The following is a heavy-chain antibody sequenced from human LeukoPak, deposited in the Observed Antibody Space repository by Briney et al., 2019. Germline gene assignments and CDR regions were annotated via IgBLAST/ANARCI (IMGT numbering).Heavy chain of an antibody. CDR2: ISGSGGST. D-gene: IGHD2-2*01. J-gene: IGHJ4*02. CDR3: AKSSRPQVVLVVPPGSGGEGKKGGDYPDY. Sequence: GGSLRLSCAASGFTFSSYAMSWVRQAPGKGLEWVSAISGSGGSTYYADSAKGRFTISRDNHKNTLYLQRKSQRAEDTAVYYCAKSSRPQVVLVVPPGSGGEGKKGGDYPDYWGQGTLVTVSS. V-gene: IGHV3-23*01. CDR1: GFTFSSYA.